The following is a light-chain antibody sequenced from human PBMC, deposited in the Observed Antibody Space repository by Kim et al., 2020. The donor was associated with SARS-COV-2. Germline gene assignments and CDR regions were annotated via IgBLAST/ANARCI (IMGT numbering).Light chain of an antibody. Sequence: RVTISSPGSSSNIGAGYDVHWYQQLPGTAPKLLIYGNSNRPSGVPDRFSGSKSGTSASLAITGLQAEDEADYYCQSYDSSLSGVLFGGGTQLTVL. J-gene: IGLJ2*01. CDR3: QSYDSSLSGVL. CDR1: SSNIGAGYD. V-gene: IGLV1-40*01. CDR2: GNS.